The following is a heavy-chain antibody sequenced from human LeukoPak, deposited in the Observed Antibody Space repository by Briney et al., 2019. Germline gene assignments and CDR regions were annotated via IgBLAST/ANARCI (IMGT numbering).Heavy chain of an antibody. D-gene: IGHD4-17*01. CDR3: VASGDYFFNH. J-gene: IGHJ4*02. CDR1: GGSISSGGYY. V-gene: IGHV4-31*03. CDR2: IYYSGST. Sequence: SETLSLTCTVSGGSISSGGYYWSWIRQHPGKGLEWVGYIYYSGSTYYNPSLKSRVTISVDTSKNQFSLKLSSVTAADTAVYYCVASGDYFFNHWGQGTLVTVSS.